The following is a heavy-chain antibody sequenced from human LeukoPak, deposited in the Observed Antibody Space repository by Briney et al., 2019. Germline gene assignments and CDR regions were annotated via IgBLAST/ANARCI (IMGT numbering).Heavy chain of an antibody. CDR2: IKLDGSQK. CDR3: ARDWNYYDNSGFYGEY. Sequence: GGSLRLSCAASGFTFSSYWMSWVRQGPGKGLEWVANIKLDGSQKFYVDSVKGRFTISRDNAKNSLYLQMNSLRDEDTAVYYCARDWNYYDNSGFYGEYWGQGTLVTVSS. J-gene: IGHJ4*02. D-gene: IGHD3-22*01. V-gene: IGHV3-7*04. CDR1: GFTFSSYW.